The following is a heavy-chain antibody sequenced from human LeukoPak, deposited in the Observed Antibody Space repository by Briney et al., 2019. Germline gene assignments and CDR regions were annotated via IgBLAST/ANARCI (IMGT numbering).Heavy chain of an antibody. CDR3: ARVGGGYYYYYMDV. D-gene: IGHD3-16*01. CDR2: IYTSGST. J-gene: IGHJ6*03. V-gene: IGHV4-61*02. Sequence: SSQTLSLTCTVSGGSISSGSYYWSWIRQPAGKGLEWIGRIYTSGSTNYSPSLKSRVTISVDTSKNQFSLKLSSVTAADTAVYYCARVGGGYYYYYMDVWGKGTTVTVSS. CDR1: GGSISSGSYY.